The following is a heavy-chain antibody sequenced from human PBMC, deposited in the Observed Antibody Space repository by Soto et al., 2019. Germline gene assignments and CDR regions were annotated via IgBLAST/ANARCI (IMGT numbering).Heavy chain of an antibody. CDR1: GFTFSSYA. Sequence: QVQLVESGGGVVQPGRSLRLSCAASGFTFSSYAMHWVRQAPGKGLEWVAVISYDGSNKYYADSVKGRFTISRDNSKNPVYLQMKSLRAEDTAVYYCARDRASSSSCWWLDPWGQGTLVTVSS. CDR2: ISYDGSNK. V-gene: IGHV3-30-3*01. J-gene: IGHJ5*02. D-gene: IGHD6-6*01. CDR3: ARDRASSSSCWWLDP.